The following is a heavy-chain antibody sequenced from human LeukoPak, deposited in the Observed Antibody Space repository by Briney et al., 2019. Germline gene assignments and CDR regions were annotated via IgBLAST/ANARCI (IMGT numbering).Heavy chain of an antibody. V-gene: IGHV3-30-3*01. J-gene: IGHJ6*02. CDR1: GFTFSSYP. CDR2: ISDDGNNP. D-gene: IGHD4-17*01. Sequence: SGGSLRLSCAASGFTFSSYPIHWVRQAPGKGLDWVAVISDDGNNPYYSDSVKGRFTISRDNSKNTVYLQMNSLRAEDTAVYYCARALNTELDYGDYDAGDYYYYYGMDVWGQGTTVTVSS. CDR3: ARALNTELDYGDYDAGDYYYYYGMDV.